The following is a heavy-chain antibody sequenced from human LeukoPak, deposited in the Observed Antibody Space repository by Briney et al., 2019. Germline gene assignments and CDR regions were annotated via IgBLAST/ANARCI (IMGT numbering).Heavy chain of an antibody. J-gene: IGHJ5*02. V-gene: IGHV3-23*01. CDR1: GFTFSSYA. Sequence: GGSLRLSCAASGFTFSSYAMSWVRQAPGKGLEWVSAISGSGGSTYYADSVKGRFTISRDNSKNTLYLQMNSLRAEDTAVYYCAKMGDDFWSGYYNWFDPWGQGTLVTVSS. CDR3: AKMGDDFWSGYYNWFDP. CDR2: ISGSGGST. D-gene: IGHD3-3*01.